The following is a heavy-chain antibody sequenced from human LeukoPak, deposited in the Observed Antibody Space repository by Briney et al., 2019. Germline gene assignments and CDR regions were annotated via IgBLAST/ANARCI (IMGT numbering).Heavy chain of an antibody. Sequence: GXSLRLSCAASGFTFSSYWMYWVRQAPGKGLEWVANIMEDGSEKYYVDSVKGRFTISRDNAKKSLYLKMNRERAEDTAVYYCAREGNRRFFDIWGQGTMVTVSS. D-gene: IGHD2/OR15-2a*01. J-gene: IGHJ3*02. CDR2: IMEDGSEK. CDR1: GFTFSSYW. CDR3: AREGNRRFFDI. V-gene: IGHV3-7*01.